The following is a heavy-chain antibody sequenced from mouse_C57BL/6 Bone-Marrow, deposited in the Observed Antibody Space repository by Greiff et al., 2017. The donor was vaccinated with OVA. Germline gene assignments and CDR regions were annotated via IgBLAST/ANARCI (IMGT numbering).Heavy chain of an antibody. CDR1: GYTFTSYG. D-gene: IGHD1-1*02. CDR3: ARLVPRPDYYAMDY. Sequence: QVQLQQSGAELARPGASVKLSCKASGYTFTSYGISWVKQRTGPGLEWIGEIYPRSGNTYYNEKFKGKATLTADKSSSTAYMELRSLTSEDSAVYFCARLVPRPDYYAMDYWGQGTSVTVSS. CDR2: IYPRSGNT. J-gene: IGHJ4*01. V-gene: IGHV1-81*01.